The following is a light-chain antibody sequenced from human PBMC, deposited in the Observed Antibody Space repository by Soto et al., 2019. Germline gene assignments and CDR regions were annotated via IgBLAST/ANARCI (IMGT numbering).Light chain of an antibody. V-gene: IGLV1-40*01. Sequence: QSVLTQPPSVSGAPGQRVTISCTGSRSNIGAGYDVHWYQQLPGTAPKLLIHGDSNRPSGVPDRFSGSKSGTSASLAITGLQAEDEADYYCQSYDSSLSVLYVFXTGTKVTVL. CDR3: QSYDSSLSVLYV. CDR1: RSNIGAGYD. CDR2: GDS. J-gene: IGLJ1*01.